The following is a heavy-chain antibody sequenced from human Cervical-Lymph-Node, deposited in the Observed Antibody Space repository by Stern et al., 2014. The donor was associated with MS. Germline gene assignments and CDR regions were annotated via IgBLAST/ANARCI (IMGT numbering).Heavy chain of an antibody. V-gene: IGHV3-23*01. J-gene: IGHJ2*01. CDR2: ISVTSDT. CDR3: AKHRVYAANRYSFDL. D-gene: IGHD5/OR15-5a*01. CDR1: GFTFASSA. Sequence: EVQLLESGGGLVQPGESLRLSCAGSGFTFASSAMSWVRQAPGKGLEWVSLISVTSDTNTADSVKGRFTVSRDNSKKTIYLQVSDLRADDTAVYYCAKHRVYAANRYSFDLWGRGTLVTVSS.